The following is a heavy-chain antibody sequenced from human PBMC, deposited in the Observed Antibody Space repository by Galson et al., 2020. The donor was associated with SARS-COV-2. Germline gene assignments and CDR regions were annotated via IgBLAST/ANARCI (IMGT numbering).Heavy chain of an antibody. Sequence: SETLSLTCAVSGGSISSGGYXXXXXXXXXGKGXXXIXXXXXXXXXXXNPSLNNRVTISVDRSKNQLSLRLSSVTAADTAVYYCARGAYSREGNWFDLWGQGTLVTVSS. D-gene: IGHD4-4*01. CDR2: XXXXXXX. V-gene: IGHV4-30-2*01. CDR1: GGSISSGGYX. J-gene: IGHJ5*02. CDR3: ARGAYSREGNWFDL.